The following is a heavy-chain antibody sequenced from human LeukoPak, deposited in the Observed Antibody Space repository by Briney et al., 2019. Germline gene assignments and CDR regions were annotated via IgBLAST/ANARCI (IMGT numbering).Heavy chain of an antibody. CDR3: AREGYFYMDV. Sequence: GGSLRLSCAASGFTFSRYWTSWVRQAPGKGLEWVANIKEDGSEKYYLDSVKGRFTISRDNAKNSLYLQMNSLGAEATAVYYCAREGYFYMDVWGKGTTVTVSS. J-gene: IGHJ6*03. CDR1: GFTFSRYW. V-gene: IGHV3-7*01. CDR2: IKEDGSEK.